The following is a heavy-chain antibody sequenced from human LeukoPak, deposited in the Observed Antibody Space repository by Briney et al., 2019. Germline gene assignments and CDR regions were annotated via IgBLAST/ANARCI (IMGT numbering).Heavy chain of an antibody. J-gene: IGHJ4*02. CDR1: GGTFSSYA. Sequence: SVKVSCKASGGTFSSYAISWVRQAPGQGLEWMGVIIPIFGTANYAQKFQGRVTITADESTSTAYMELSSLRSEDTAVYYCARVASGYSYGNGFDYWGQGTLVTVSS. D-gene: IGHD5-18*01. CDR2: IIPIFGTA. CDR3: ARVASGYSYGNGFDY. V-gene: IGHV1-69*01.